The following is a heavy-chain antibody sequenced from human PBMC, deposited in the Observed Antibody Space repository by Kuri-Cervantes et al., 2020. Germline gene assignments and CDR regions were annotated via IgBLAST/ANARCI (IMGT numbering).Heavy chain of an antibody. J-gene: IGHJ3*02. CDR3: ARVGYSGSYFGAFDI. D-gene: IGHD1-26*01. CDR1: GYSFTSYW. Sequence: GGSLRLSCKGSGYSFTSYWIGWLRQMPGKGLEWMGIIYPGDSDTRYSPSFQGQVTISIDKSINTAYLQWRSLKASDTAMYYCARVGYSGSYFGAFDIWGQGTMVTVSS. V-gene: IGHV5-51*01. CDR2: IYPGDSDT.